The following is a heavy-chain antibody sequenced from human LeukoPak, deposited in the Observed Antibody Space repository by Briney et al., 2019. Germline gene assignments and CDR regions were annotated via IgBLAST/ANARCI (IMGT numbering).Heavy chain of an antibody. CDR2: IWYDGSNK. D-gene: IGHD1-26*01. V-gene: IGHV3-33*01. CDR3: ARDRGGSLDAFDI. J-gene: IGHJ3*02. CDR1: GFTFSSYG. Sequence: GGSLRLSCAASGFTFSSYGMHWVRQAPGKGLEWVAVIWYDGSNKYYADSVKGRFTISRDNSKNTLYLQMNSLRAEDTAVYYRARDRGGSLDAFDIWGQGTMVTVSS.